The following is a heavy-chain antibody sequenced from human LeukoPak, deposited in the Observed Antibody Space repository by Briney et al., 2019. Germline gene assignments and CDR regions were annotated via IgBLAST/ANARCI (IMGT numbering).Heavy chain of an antibody. CDR1: GYTFTSYG. D-gene: IGHD2-21*02. CDR3: ARITHIVVVTAITMPHPDY. V-gene: IGHV1-18*01. Sequence: VSVKVSCKASGYTFTSYGISWVRQAPGQGLEWMGWISAYNGNTNYAQKLQGRVTMTTDTSTSTAYMELRSLRSDDTAVYYCARITHIVVVTAITMPHPDYWGQGTLVTVSS. J-gene: IGHJ4*02. CDR2: ISAYNGNT.